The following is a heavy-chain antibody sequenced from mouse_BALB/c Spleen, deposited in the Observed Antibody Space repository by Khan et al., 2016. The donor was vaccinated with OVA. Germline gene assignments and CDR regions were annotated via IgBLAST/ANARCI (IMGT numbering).Heavy chain of an antibody. D-gene: IGHD2-1*01. V-gene: IGHV9-2-1*01. J-gene: IGHJ4*01. Sequence: QIQLVQSGPELKKPGETVKISCKASGYSFTDYSMHWVKQAPGKGLKWMGWINTETGEPTYADDFKGRFAFSLETSVSTAYLQINNLKNEDTATYFCATSTPFEAMDDWGQGTSVTVSS. CDR1: GYSFTDYS. CDR3: ATSTPFEAMDD. CDR2: INTETGEP.